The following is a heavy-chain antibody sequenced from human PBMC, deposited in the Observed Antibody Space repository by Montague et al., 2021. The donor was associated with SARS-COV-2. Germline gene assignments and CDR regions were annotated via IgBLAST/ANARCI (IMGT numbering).Heavy chain of an antibody. Sequence: SLRLSCAASGFTFSSYAMSWVRQAPGKGLEWVSVIYSGGSSTYYADSVKGRFTISRDNSKNTLYLQMNSLRAEDTAVYYCAKDPHYGFWSGYYFDYWGQGTLVTVSS. CDR1: GFTFSSYA. CDR3: AKDPHYGFWSGYYFDY. J-gene: IGHJ4*02. V-gene: IGHV3-23*03. D-gene: IGHD3-3*01. CDR2: IYSGGSST.